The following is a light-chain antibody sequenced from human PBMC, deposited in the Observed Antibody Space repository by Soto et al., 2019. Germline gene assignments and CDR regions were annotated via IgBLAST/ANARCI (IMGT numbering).Light chain of an antibody. CDR2: DAS. J-gene: IGKJ1*01. CDR1: QSISSW. CDR3: QHYNSYPWT. Sequence: DIQMTQSTSTLSASVGDRVTITCRASQSISSWLAWYQQKPGKAPKFLIYDASSLASGVPSRFSGSGSGTEFTLTISSLQPDDFATYYCQHYNSYPWTFGQGTKVDI. V-gene: IGKV1-5*01.